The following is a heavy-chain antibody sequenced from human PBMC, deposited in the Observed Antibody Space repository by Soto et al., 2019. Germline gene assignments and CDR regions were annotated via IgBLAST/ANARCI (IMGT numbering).Heavy chain of an antibody. V-gene: IGHV3-30*18. CDR3: AKDYSSSNVRIDN. D-gene: IGHD6-6*01. CDR1: GFTFRGCG. Sequence: PGGSLRLSCVASGFTFRGCGMHWVRQTPGKGLEWVALVSYDGSHQYYADSVRGRFTISRDNSKNTVYLQMNSLRGEDTALYYCAKDYSSSNVRIDNWGQGTLVTVS. CDR2: VSYDGSHQ. J-gene: IGHJ4*02.